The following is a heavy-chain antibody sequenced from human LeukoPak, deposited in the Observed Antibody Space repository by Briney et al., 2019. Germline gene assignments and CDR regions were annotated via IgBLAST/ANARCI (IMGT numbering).Heavy chain of an antibody. CDR3: ARDPVTIFGVVTPSGMVV. Sequence: GGSLRLSCAASGFTVSSNYMSWVRQAPGKGLEWVSVIYSGGSTYYADSVKGRFTISRDNSKNTLYLQMNSLRAEDTAVYYCARDPVTIFGVVTPSGMVVWGQGTTVTVSS. CDR1: GFTVSSNY. J-gene: IGHJ6*02. D-gene: IGHD3-3*01. V-gene: IGHV3-66*01. CDR2: IYSGGST.